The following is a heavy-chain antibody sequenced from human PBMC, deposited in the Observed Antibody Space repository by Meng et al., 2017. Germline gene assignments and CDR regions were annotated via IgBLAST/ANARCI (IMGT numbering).Heavy chain of an antibody. D-gene: IGHD3-22*01. Sequence: QVNLQKWCAGQLKPSETLDLNWACYGVSFSGYYWSWIRQPPGKGLEWIGEINHSGSTNYNPSLKSRVTISVDTSKNQFSLKLSSVTAADTAVYYCARVPRATMIVDGTNFNFDYWGQGTLVTVSS. V-gene: IGHV4-34*01. CDR1: GVSFSGYY. J-gene: IGHJ4*02. CDR3: ARVPRATMIVDGTNFNFDY. CDR2: INHSGST.